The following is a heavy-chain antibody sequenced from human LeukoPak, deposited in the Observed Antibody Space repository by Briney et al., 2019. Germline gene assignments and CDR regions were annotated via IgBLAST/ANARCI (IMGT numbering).Heavy chain of an antibody. D-gene: IGHD3-16*01. CDR2: ISGLSSHI. J-gene: IGHJ4*02. CDR3: GRAFPPLRTSSAGDL. Sequence: GGSLRLSCSASGFTFSDYDMTWVRQAPGKGLEWVSSISGLSSHIYYGDSVKGRFSISRDNAKNSLYLQMNSLGAEDTAVYYCGRAFPPLRTSSAGDLWGQGTLVTVYS. CDR1: GFTFSDYD. V-gene: IGHV3-21*01.